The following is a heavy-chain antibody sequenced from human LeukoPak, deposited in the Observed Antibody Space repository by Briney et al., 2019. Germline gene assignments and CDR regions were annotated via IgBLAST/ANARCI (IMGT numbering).Heavy chain of an antibody. J-gene: IGHJ5*02. CDR1: GYTFTSYD. D-gene: IGHD6-13*01. V-gene: IGHV1-8*03. CDR2: MNPNSGNT. Sequence: ASVKVSCKASGYTFTSYDINWVRQATGQGLEWMGWMNPNSGNTGYAQKFQGRVTITRNTSISTAYMELSSLRSEDTAVYYCARASGIAPRNNWFDPRGQGTLVTVSS. CDR3: ARASGIAPRNNWFDP.